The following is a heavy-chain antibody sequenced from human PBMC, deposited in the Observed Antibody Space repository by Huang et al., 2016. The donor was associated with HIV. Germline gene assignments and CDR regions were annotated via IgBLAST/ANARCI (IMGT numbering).Heavy chain of an antibody. CDR2: VYQSGST. Sequence: QLQLQESGPGQVKPSETLSLTCTVSGDFISSTNYYWGWIRQSPGKGLEWVGSVYQSGSTNHTPSLKSRVTLSVDTSRNQFSLRLNSVTAADTAVYYCASQHIGAAATWFWGRGTQVAVSS. D-gene: IGHD6-13*01. CDR1: GDFISSTNYY. V-gene: IGHV4-39*01. CDR3: ASQHIGAAATWF. J-gene: IGHJ4*02.